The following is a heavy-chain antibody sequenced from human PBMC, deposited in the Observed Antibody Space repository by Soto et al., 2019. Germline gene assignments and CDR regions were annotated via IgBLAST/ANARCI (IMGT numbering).Heavy chain of an antibody. CDR2: INPNSGGT. CDR3: ATDLLQLEPIYYGMDV. J-gene: IGHJ6*02. Sequence: ASVKVSCKASGYTFTGYYMHWVRQAPGQGLEWMGWINPNSGGTNYAQKFQGWVTMTKDTSTSTAYMELSRLRSEDTAVYYCATDLLQLEPIYYGMDVWGQGTTVTVSS. V-gene: IGHV1-2*04. CDR1: GYTFTGYY. D-gene: IGHD1-1*01.